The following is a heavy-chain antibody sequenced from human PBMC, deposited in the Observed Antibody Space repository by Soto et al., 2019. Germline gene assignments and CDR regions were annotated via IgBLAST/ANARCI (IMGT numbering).Heavy chain of an antibody. CDR2: INPNSGGT. CDR1: GYTFTGYY. Sequence: ASVKVSCKASGYTFTGYYMHWVRQAPGQGLEWMGWINPNSGGTNYEQKFQGWVTMTRDTSISTAYMELSRLRSDDTAVYYCARDRDKYYYGMDVWGQGTTVTVSS. CDR3: ARDRDKYYYGMDV. V-gene: IGHV1-2*04. J-gene: IGHJ6*02.